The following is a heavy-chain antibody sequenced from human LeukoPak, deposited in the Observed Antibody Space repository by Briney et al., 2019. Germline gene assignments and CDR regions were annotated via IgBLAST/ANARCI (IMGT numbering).Heavy chain of an antibody. J-gene: IGHJ4*02. CDR1: GGSVSSGTYY. CDR3: ARAPPGVFDY. Sequence: SETLSLTCTVSGGSVSSGTYYWSWIRQPTGKGLEWIGYIYYSGSTNYNPSLKSRVTISVDTSKNQFSLKLSSVTAADTAVYYCARAPPGVFDYWGQGTLVTVSS. D-gene: IGHD7-27*01. V-gene: IGHV4-61*01. CDR2: IYYSGST.